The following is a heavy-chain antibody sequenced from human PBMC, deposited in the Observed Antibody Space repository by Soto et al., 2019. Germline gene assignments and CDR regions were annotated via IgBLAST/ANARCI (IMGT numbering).Heavy chain of an antibody. CDR3: AREQWGFDS. D-gene: IGHD6-19*01. V-gene: IGHV4-59*06. CDR2: IYYTGNT. CDR1: GGSISSYY. Sequence: SETLSLTCTVSGGSISSYYWSWIRQHPGKGLEWIAYIYYTGNTYYNPSLKSRLSISVDTSKNQFSLKLRSVTAADTAVYYCAREQWGFDSWGQGTLVTVSS. J-gene: IGHJ4*02.